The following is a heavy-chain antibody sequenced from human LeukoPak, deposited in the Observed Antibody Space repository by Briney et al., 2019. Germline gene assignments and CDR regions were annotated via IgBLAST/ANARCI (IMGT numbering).Heavy chain of an antibody. J-gene: IGHJ4*02. D-gene: IGHD1-26*01. CDR2: INHSGST. V-gene: IGHV4-34*01. CDR3: ARESAGSRLKGSFDY. CDR1: DGSFSGYY. Sequence: PSETLSLTCGVYDGSFSGYYWSWIRQPPGNGLDLIGEINHSGSTNYNPSLKSRVIISVDTSKNQFSLKLSSVTAADTAVYYCARESAGSRLKGSFDYWGQGTLVTVSS.